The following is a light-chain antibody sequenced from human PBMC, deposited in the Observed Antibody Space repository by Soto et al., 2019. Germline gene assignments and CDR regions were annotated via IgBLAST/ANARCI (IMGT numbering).Light chain of an antibody. CDR3: TSYAGTHYV. V-gene: IGLV2-8*01. CDR2: EVS. J-gene: IGLJ1*01. Sequence: QSVLTQPPSASGSPGQSVTNSCTGTSSNVGGYNYVSWYQQHPGKAPKLMISEVSKRPSGVPDRFSGSKSGNTASLTVSGLQAEDEADYYCTSYAGTHYVFGTGTKVTVL. CDR1: SSNVGGYNY.